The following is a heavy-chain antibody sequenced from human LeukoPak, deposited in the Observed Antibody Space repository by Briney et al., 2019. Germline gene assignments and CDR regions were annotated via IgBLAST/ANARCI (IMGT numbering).Heavy chain of an antibody. CDR3: ARGDDSGYYDYFDY. CDR2: IYTGGNT. Sequence: GGSLRLSYAASGFTVDSNYLSWVRQAPGKGLEWVSTIYTGGNTYYAASVKGRFTISRDFSKNTVFLHMNSLRAEDTAMYYCARGDDSGYYDYFDYWGQGALVTVSS. J-gene: IGHJ4*02. V-gene: IGHV3-53*01. D-gene: IGHD3-22*01. CDR1: GFTVDSNY.